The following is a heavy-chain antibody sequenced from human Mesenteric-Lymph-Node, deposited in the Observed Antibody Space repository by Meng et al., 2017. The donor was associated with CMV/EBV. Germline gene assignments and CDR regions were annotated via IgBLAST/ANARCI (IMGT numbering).Heavy chain of an antibody. CDR1: GFTVSSNY. J-gene: IGHJ3*02. CDR3: ARAEDSYCDSTSCSYSAFDI. Sequence: GESLKISCAASGFTVSSNYMSWVRQAPGKGLEWVSVIYSGGSTYYADSVKGRFTISRDNSKNTLYLQMNSLRAEDTAVYYCARAEDSYCDSTSCSYSAFDIWGQGTLVTVSS. CDR2: IYSGGST. V-gene: IGHV3-66*02. D-gene: IGHD2-2*01.